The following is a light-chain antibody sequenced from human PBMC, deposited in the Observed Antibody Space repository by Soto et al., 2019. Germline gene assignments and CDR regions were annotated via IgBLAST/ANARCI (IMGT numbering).Light chain of an antibody. J-gene: IGKJ3*01. CDR1: QGIRKD. CDR2: AAS. CDR3: QQSYSPPFA. Sequence: MTQSPASLSASAGDRDTITCRASQGIRKDLGWYQQRLGEAPKLLSYAASTLQSGVPSRFSASGSGTDFTLTISSLQPEDFGTYYCQQSYSPPFAFGPGTKVDI. V-gene: IGKV1-39*01.